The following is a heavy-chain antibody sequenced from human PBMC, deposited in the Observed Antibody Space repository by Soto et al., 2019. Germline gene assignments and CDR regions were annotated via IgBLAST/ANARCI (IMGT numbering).Heavy chain of an antibody. V-gene: IGHV5-51*01. CDR2: IDPGDSDA. D-gene: IGHD3-10*01. Sequence: EVQLVQSGAEVKKPGESLKIACTGSGYTFSTHWIGWVRQMSGKGLEWMGMIDPGDSDARYSPSFHGQVTLSADKSISTAYLQWSSVEASDTAMYYCARTYYDGSMSYYIPDSWGQGTLVTVSS. CDR1: GYTFSTHW. J-gene: IGHJ4*02. CDR3: ARTYYDGSMSYYIPDS.